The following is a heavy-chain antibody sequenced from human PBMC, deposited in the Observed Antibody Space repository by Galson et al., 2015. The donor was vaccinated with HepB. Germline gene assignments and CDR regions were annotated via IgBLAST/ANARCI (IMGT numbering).Heavy chain of an antibody. Sequence: SLRLSCAASGFPYSTSNMVWFRQAAGKGLKWLSYIDSTSRAIYYADSVKGRFTVSRDNGQNSLSLQMNSLRVGDTAVYYCARDVPILGGAFDIWGQGTIVSVSA. CDR1: GFPYSTSN. J-gene: IGHJ3*02. CDR3: ARDVPILGGAFDI. D-gene: IGHD2-21*01. CDR2: IDSTSRAI. V-gene: IGHV3-48*01.